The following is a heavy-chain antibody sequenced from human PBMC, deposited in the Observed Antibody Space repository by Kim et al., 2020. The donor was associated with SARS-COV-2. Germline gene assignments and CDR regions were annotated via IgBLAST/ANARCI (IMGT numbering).Heavy chain of an antibody. CDR3: ARGWSCPNF. CDR1: GFTLSSYW. Sequence: GGSLRLSCAASGFTLSSYWMSWVRQAPGKGLEWVANINQDGSEKYYVDSVKGRFTISRDNAKNSLHLQMSSLRAEDTAVYYCARGWSCPNFWGQGTLVTVSS. V-gene: IGHV3-7*03. CDR2: INQDGSEK. J-gene: IGHJ4*02. D-gene: IGHD3-3*01.